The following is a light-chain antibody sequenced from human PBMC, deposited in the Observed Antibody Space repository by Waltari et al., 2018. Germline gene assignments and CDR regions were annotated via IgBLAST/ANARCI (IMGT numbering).Light chain of an antibody. CDR1: QSASTS. J-gene: IGKJ1*01. CDR2: RAS. CDR3: QQYNIWPWT. Sequence: ELVMTQSPATLSVSPGERASLSCRASQSASTSLAWYQQTPGQAPRLLILRASPRAAGIPDRFSGSGSGTEFTLTVSSLQSEDSAIYYCQQYNIWPWTFGQGTKVDIK. V-gene: IGKV3-15*01.